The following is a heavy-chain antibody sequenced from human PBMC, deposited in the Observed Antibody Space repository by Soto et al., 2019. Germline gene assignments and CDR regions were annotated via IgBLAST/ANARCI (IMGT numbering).Heavy chain of an antibody. Sequence: EVQLLESGGGLVQPGGSLRLSCAASGFTFSSYAMSWVRQAPGKGLEWVSTISGSGGSTYYADSVKGRFTISRDNSRTTLYLHMNRLRVKDTAVYYCAKDIKGVSGYGGWFDPWGQGTLVTVSS. J-gene: IGHJ5*02. CDR1: GFTFSSYA. CDR3: AKDIKGVSGYGGWFDP. V-gene: IGHV3-23*01. D-gene: IGHD3-3*01. CDR2: ISGSGGST.